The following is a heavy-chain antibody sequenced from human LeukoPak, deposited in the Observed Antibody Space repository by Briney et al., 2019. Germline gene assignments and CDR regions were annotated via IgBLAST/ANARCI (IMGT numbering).Heavy chain of an antibody. CDR2: IWPSGST. D-gene: IGHD2-2*01. CDR1: GGSISSGPYF. J-gene: IGHJ3*02. V-gene: IGHV4-30-2*06. Sequence: SQTLSLTCSVSGGSISSGPYFWSWIRQSPGQGLEWIGYIWPSGSTNYNPSLKSRVTMSVDTSKNQFSLKLSSVTAADTAVYYCARDRGGYCSSTSCPAYAFDIWGQGTMVTVSS. CDR3: ARDRGGYCSSTSCPAYAFDI.